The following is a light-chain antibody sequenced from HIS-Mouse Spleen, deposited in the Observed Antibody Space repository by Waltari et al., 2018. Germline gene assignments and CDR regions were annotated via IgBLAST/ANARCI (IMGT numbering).Light chain of an antibody. CDR2: EVS. CDR1: SSAVGGYNY. CDR3: CSYAGSSTWV. Sequence: QSALTQPPSASGSPGQSVTISCTGTSSAVGGYNYVSWYQQPPGKAPKLMIYEVSKRPSGVPDRFSGSKSGNTASLTVSGLQAEDEADYYCCSYAGSSTWVFGGGTKLTVL. J-gene: IGLJ3*02. V-gene: IGLV2-8*01.